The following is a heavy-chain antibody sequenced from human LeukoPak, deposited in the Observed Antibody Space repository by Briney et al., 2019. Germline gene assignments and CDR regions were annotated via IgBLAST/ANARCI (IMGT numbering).Heavy chain of an antibody. CDR3: ARHPQNWFDP. CDR2: IYYSGST. CDR1: GGSISSYY. Sequence: SETLSLTCTVSGGSISSYYWSWLRQPPGKGVEWIGYIYYSGSTNYNPSLKSRVTISVPTSKTQFSLKLSAVTAADTAAYSCARHPQNWFDPWGPGTLVTVSS. J-gene: IGHJ5*02. V-gene: IGHV4-59*08.